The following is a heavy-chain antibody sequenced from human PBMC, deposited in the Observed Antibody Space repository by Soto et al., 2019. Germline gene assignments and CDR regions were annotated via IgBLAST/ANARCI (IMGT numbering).Heavy chain of an antibody. J-gene: IGHJ4*02. Sequence: GGSLRLSCAASGFTFSNYALTWVRQAPGKGLEYVSSITGSGAGTFYADSVKGRFTISRDNSKNTLYLQLNSLRAEDTATYFCARDPNGDYVGAFDSWGQGS. D-gene: IGHD4-17*01. CDR1: GFTFSNYA. CDR3: ARDPNGDYVGAFDS. CDR2: ITGSGAGT. V-gene: IGHV3-23*01.